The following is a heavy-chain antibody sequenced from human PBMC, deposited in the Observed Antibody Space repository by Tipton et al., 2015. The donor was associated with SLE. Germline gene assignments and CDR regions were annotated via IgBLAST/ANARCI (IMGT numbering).Heavy chain of an antibody. J-gene: IGHJ4*02. V-gene: IGHV4-39*07. D-gene: IGHD6-19*01. Sequence: TLSLTCTVSGGSISSSSYYWGWIRQPPGKGLEWIGSIYYSGSTYYNPSLKRRVTISVNTSKNQFSLKLSSVTAADTAVYFCARDQRTVAGRGYFDYWGQGTLVTVSS. CDR1: GGSISSSSYY. CDR3: ARDQRTVAGRGYFDY. CDR2: IYYSGST.